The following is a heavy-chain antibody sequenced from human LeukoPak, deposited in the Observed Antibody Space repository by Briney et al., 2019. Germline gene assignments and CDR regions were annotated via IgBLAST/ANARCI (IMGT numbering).Heavy chain of an antibody. J-gene: IGHJ3*02. V-gene: IGHV3-23*01. D-gene: IGHD3-10*01. CDR3: ANENYYGSGSYYPAFDI. CDR1: GFTFSSYA. Sequence: GGSLGLSCAASGFTFSSYAMSWVRQAPGKGLEWVSAISGSGGSTYYADSVKGRFTISRDNSKNTLYLQMNSLRAEDTAVYYCANENYYGSGSYYPAFDIWGQGTMVTVSS. CDR2: ISGSGGST.